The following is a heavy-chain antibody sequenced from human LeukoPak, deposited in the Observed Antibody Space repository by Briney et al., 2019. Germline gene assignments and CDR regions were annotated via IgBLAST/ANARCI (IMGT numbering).Heavy chain of an antibody. CDR3: ASTLVRRRFLEWLLLGIDY. CDR2: IYYSGST. CDR1: GGSISSGGYY. Sequence: SETLSLTCTVSGGSISSGGYYWSWIRQHPGKGLEWIGYIYYSGSTYHNPSLKSRVTISVDTSKNQFSLKLSSVTAADTAVYYCASTLVRRRFLEWLLLGIDYWGQGTLVTVSS. V-gene: IGHV4-31*03. J-gene: IGHJ4*02. D-gene: IGHD3-3*01.